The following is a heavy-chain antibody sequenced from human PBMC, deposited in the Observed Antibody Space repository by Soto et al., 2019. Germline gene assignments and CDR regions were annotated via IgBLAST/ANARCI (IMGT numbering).Heavy chain of an antibody. J-gene: IGHJ4*02. V-gene: IGHV3-23*01. Sequence: QLGGSLRLSCAASGFTFSSYGMHWVRQAPGKGLEWVSAVSPNGQGIYYADSVRGRFTISRDFSKNTVFLHMDSLRAEDTAVYYCAKDRDYPRDYFHYWGQGTLVTVSS. D-gene: IGHD3-10*01. CDR1: GFTFSSYG. CDR3: AKDRDYPRDYFHY. CDR2: VSPNGQGI.